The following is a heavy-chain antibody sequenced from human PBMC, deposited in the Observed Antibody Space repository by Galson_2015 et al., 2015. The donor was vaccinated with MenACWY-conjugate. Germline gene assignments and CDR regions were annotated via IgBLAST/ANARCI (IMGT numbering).Heavy chain of an antibody. V-gene: IGHV3-7*03. J-gene: IGHJ3*02. CDR1: GFSFSGSW. Sequence: SLRLSCAASGFSFSGSWMSWVRQAPGKGLEWVANIKQDASEKSYVDSAKGRFAISRDNAKTSLYLQMNSLGAEDTAAYYCARGPRYGAFDIWGQGTMVTVSS. D-gene: IGHD4-17*01. CDR2: IKQDASEK. CDR3: ARGPRYGAFDI.